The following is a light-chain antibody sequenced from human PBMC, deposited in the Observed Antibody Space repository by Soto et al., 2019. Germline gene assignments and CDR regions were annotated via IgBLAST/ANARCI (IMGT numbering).Light chain of an antibody. V-gene: IGKV2-28*01. CDR3: MQALQTPLT. CDR1: QSLLHSNGYKY. J-gene: IGKJ4*01. CDR2: LGS. Sequence: DIVMTQSPLSLPVTPREPASISCRSSQSLLHSNGYKYLDWYLQKPGQSPQLLIYLGSNRASGVHDRFSGSGSGTDFTLKISRVEAEDVGVYYCMQALQTPLTFGGGTKVEIK.